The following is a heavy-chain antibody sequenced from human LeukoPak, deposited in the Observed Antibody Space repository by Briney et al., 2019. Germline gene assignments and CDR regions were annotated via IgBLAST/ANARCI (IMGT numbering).Heavy chain of an antibody. CDR3: ARQGTYGDPFDY. D-gene: IGHD4-17*01. CDR2: IYHSGTG. Sequence: SETLSLTCAVSDYAVSSDYYWGWIRQSLGKGLEWIGSIYHSGTGYYNPSLKSRVTISVDTSKNQFSLKLSSVTAADTAVYYCARQGTYGDPFDYWGQGTLVTVSS. V-gene: IGHV4-38-2*01. J-gene: IGHJ4*02. CDR1: DYAVSSDYY.